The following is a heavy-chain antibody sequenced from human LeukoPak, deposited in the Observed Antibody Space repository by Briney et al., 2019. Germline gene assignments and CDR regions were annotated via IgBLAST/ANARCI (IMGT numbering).Heavy chain of an antibody. V-gene: IGHV1-18*01. Sequence: ASVKVSCKASGYTFFNYGISWVRQAPGQGLEWMGWISAYNGDTKYAQKLQGRVTMTTDTSTRTAYMELRSLRSDDTAVYFCARAGYYDSSGYYHFDYWGHGTLVTVSS. D-gene: IGHD3-22*01. CDR1: GYTFFNYG. CDR3: ARAGYYDSSGYYHFDY. J-gene: IGHJ4*01. CDR2: ISAYNGDT.